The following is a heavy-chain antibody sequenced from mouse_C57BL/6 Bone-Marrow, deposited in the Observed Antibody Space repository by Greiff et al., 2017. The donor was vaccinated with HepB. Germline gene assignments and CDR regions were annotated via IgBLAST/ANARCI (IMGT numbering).Heavy chain of an antibody. J-gene: IGHJ1*03. Sequence: EVKLVESEGGLVQPGSSMKLSCTASGFTFSDYYMAWVRQVPEKGLEWVANINYDGSSTYYLDSLKSRFIISRDNAKNILYLQMSSLKSEDTATYYCARENYYGSSSYWYFDVWGTGTTVTVSS. CDR1: GFTFSDYY. V-gene: IGHV5-16*01. CDR3: ARENYYGSSSYWYFDV. D-gene: IGHD1-1*01. CDR2: INYDGSST.